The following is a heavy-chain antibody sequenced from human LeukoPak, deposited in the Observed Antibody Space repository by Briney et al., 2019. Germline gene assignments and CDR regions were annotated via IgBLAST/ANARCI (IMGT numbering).Heavy chain of an antibody. Sequence: PGGSLRLSCAASGFTFSTHWMTWVRQAPGKGLEWVANMRQDGTKYYIDSVKGRFTISRDNAQNSLYLQMISLRAEDTAVYYCARGNEAMDVWGQGTTVTVSS. D-gene: IGHD1-1*01. CDR3: ARGNEAMDV. CDR1: GFTFSTHW. V-gene: IGHV3-7*01. CDR2: MRQDGTK. J-gene: IGHJ6*02.